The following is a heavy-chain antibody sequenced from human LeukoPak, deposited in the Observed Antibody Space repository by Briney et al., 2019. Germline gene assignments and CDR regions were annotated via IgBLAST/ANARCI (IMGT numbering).Heavy chain of an antibody. J-gene: IGHJ4*02. CDR1: GYTFTSYG. CDR3: ARWGGYGSGSFPDYFDY. Sequence: ASVKVSCKASGYTFTSYGISWVRQAPGQGLEWVGWISAYNGNTNYAQKLQGRVTMTTDTSTSTAYMELRSLRSDDTAVYYCARWGGYGSGSFPDYFDYWGQGTLVTVSS. V-gene: IGHV1-18*04. D-gene: IGHD3-10*01. CDR2: ISAYNGNT.